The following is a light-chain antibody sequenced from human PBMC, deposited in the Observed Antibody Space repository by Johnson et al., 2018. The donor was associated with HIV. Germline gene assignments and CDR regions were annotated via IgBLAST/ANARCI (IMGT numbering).Light chain of an antibody. V-gene: IGLV1-51*02. CDR1: VSNIESYF. J-gene: IGLJ1*01. Sequence: QSVLTQPPSVSAAPGQTVNISCSGNVSNIESYFVSWYQQLPGAAPTLLIYEDNKRPSGIPDRFSGSTSGATATLGITGLQTGDEADYYCGRWDASQSPLYVFGTGTTITVL. CDR2: EDN. CDR3: GRWDASQSPLYV.